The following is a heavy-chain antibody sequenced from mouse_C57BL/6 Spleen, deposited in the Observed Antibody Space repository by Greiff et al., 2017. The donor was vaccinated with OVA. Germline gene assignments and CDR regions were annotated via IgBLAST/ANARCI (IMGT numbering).Heavy chain of an antibody. J-gene: IGHJ3*01. CDR2: ISDGGSYT. CDR3: ARPSLYYDYDGFAY. V-gene: IGHV5-4*01. D-gene: IGHD2-4*01. Sequence: EVHLVESGGGLVKPGGSLKLSCAASGFTFSSYAMSWVRQTPEKRLEWVATISDGGSYTYYPDNVKGRFTISRDNAKNNLYLQMSHLKSEDTAMYYCARPSLYYDYDGFAYWGQGTLVTVSA. CDR1: GFTFSSYA.